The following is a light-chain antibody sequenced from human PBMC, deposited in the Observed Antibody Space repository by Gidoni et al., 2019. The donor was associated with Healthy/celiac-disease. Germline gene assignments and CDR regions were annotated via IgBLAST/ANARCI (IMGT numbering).Light chain of an antibody. V-gene: IGKV1-39*01. Sequence: DIHITQSPSSLSASVGDRVTITCRASQSISSYLNWYQQKPGKAPKLLIYAASSLQSGVPSRFSGSGSGTDFTLTISSLQPEDFATYYCQQSYSTPPTFXQXTKVEIK. CDR3: QQSYSTPPT. CDR1: QSISSY. CDR2: AAS. J-gene: IGKJ1*01.